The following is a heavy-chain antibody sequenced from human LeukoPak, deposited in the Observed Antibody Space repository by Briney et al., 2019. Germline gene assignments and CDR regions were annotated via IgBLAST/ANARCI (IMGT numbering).Heavy chain of an antibody. CDR2: INPNSGGT. D-gene: IGHD2-2*01. CDR3: ARDRYCSSISCYRWFDP. J-gene: IGHJ5*02. CDR1: GYTFTGYY. Sequence: ASVKVSCKASGYTFTGYYMHWVRQAPGQGLEWMGWINPNSGGTNYAQKFQGRVTMTRDTSISTAYMELSRLRSDDTAVYYCARDRYCSSISCYRWFDPWGQGTLVTVSS. V-gene: IGHV1-2*02.